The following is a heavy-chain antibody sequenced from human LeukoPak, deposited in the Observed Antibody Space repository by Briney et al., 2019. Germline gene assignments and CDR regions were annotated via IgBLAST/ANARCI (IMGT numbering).Heavy chain of an antibody. D-gene: IGHD6-13*01. V-gene: IGHV4-39*07. Sequence: SETLSLTCNVSGGSISSGSYFWGWIRQPPGKGLEWIGNIYYSGNSYYNPSLKSRVTMSVDTSKNQFSLKLSSVTAADTAVYYCARDQRYSSSHDAFDIWGQGTMVTVSS. CDR1: GGSISSGSYF. CDR3: ARDQRYSSSHDAFDI. CDR2: IYYSGNS. J-gene: IGHJ3*02.